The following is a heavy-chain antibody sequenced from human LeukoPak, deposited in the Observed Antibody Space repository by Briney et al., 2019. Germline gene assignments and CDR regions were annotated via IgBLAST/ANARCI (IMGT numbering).Heavy chain of an antibody. CDR1: GFTFSDYY. V-gene: IGHV3-11*04. Sequence: GGSLRLSCAASGFTFSDYYLSWIRQAPGKVLEWVSYISDSGRTVYNADSVKGRFTISRDSAKNSLYLRMNSLRAEDTAVYYCARGPSGYHNTGGQGTLVTVSS. J-gene: IGHJ4*02. CDR2: ISDSGRTV. CDR3: ARGPSGYHNT. D-gene: IGHD5-12*01.